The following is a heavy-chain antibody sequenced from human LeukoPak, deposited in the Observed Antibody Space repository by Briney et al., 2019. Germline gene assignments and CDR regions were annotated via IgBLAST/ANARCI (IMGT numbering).Heavy chain of an antibody. D-gene: IGHD5-12*01. CDR1: GFTFNTYI. V-gene: IGHV3-48*04. Sequence: GGSLRLSCAASGFTFNTYIMNWVRQAPGKGLEWVSYIRNSTNAIYYADSVRGRFTISRDNAKNSLYLQMNNLRAEDTAVCYCARAGGHRNGGYDYWGQGTLVTVSS. J-gene: IGHJ4*02. CDR2: IRNSTNAI. CDR3: ARAGGHRNGGYDY.